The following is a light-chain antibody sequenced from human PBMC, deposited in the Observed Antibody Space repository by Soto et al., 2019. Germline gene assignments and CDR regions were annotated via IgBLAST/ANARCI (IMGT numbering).Light chain of an antibody. CDR2: DTN. V-gene: IGLV7-46*01. CDR3: LVSYSGARV. Sequence: QAVVTQEPSLTVSPGGTVXXXXXXXXXAVTSGHYPYWFQQKPGQAPRTLIYDTNNKHSWTPARFSGSLLGGKAALTLSGAQPEDEADYYCLVSYSGARVFGGGTKLTVL. J-gene: IGLJ2*01. CDR1: XXAVTSGHY.